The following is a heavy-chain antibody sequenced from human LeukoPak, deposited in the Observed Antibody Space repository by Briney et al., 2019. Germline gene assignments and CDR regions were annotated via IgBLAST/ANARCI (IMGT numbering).Heavy chain of an antibody. CDR1: GFTFSDYY. Sequence: PGGSLRLSCAASGFTFSDYYMSWIRQAPGKGLEWVSYISSSGSTIYYADSVKGRFTIYRDNAKNPLYLQMNSLRAEDTAVYYCASGIDYGDYPPTVDYWGQGTLVTVSS. D-gene: IGHD4-17*01. CDR2: ISSSGSTI. J-gene: IGHJ4*02. CDR3: ASGIDYGDYPPTVDY. V-gene: IGHV3-11*01.